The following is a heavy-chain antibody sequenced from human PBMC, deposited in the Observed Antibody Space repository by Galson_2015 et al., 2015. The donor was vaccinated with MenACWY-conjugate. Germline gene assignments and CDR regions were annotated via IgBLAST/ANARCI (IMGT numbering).Heavy chain of an antibody. CDR1: GFTFSSYA. V-gene: IGHV3-23*01. CDR2: MSGSGDHI. J-gene: IGHJ6*02. CDR3: AKPPSGQLRYYAMDV. D-gene: IGHD5-18*01. Sequence: SLRLSCAVSGFTFSSYAISWVRQAPGKGLEWVSAMSGSGDHIYYGDSVKGRFTISRDNSKNTLYLQMNSLRAEDTAVYYCAKPPSGQLRYYAMDVWGQGTTVTVSS.